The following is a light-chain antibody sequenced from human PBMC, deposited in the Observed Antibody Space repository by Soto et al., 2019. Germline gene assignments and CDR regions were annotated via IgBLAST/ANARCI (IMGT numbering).Light chain of an antibody. CDR1: QPIDTS. Sequence: DIQMTQAPSSPSASVGDRVTITCRASQPIDTSLNWYQQKPGNAPRLLIYAASSLQSGVPLRFSGSGSGTDCTLTISSLQPEDFATYYCQQSYSSPFTFGPGTTVDIK. V-gene: IGKV1-39*01. CDR2: AAS. CDR3: QQSYSSPFT. J-gene: IGKJ3*01.